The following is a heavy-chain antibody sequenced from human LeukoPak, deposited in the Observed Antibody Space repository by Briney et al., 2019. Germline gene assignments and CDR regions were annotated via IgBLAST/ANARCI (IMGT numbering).Heavy chain of an antibody. D-gene: IGHD2-2*01. CDR3: AREGDIVSVPTAWRFDP. Sequence: PGGSLRLSCVASGFTFNKYWMSWVRQAPGKGLEWVANIKKDGSEKYYVDSVKGRFTISRDNAKNSLYLQMNSLRAEDTAVYYCAREGDIVSVPTAWRFDPWGQGTLVTVSS. CDR2: IKKDGSEK. V-gene: IGHV3-7*01. J-gene: IGHJ5*02. CDR1: GFTFNKYW.